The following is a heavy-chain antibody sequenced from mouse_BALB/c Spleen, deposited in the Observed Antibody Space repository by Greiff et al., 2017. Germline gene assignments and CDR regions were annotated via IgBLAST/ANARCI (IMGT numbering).Heavy chain of an antibody. D-gene: IGHD1-1*01. J-gene: IGHJ1*01. CDR3: ARMGYYGSHWYFDV. CDR2: IYPGSGST. CDR1: GYTFTDYV. Sequence: VQLQQSGPELVKPGASVKMSCKASGYTFTDYVISWVKQRTGQGLEWIGEIYPGSGSTYYNEKFKGKATLTADKSSNTAYMQLSSLTSEDSAVYFCARMGYYGSHWYFDVWGAGTTVTVSS. V-gene: IGHV1-81*01.